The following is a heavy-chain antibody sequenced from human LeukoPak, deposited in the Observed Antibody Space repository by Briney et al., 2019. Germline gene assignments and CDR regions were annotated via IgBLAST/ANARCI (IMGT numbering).Heavy chain of an antibody. CDR3: ARAEVPAATYYYYGMDV. CDR2: IIPIFGTA. D-gene: IGHD2-2*01. J-gene: IGHJ6*04. V-gene: IGHV1-69*13. CDR1: GGTFSSYA. Sequence: GASVKVSCKASGGTFSSYAISWVRQAPGQGLEWMGGIIPIFGTANYAQKFQGRVTITADESTSTAYMELSSLRSEDTAVCYCARAEVPAATYYYYGMDVWGKGTTVTVYS.